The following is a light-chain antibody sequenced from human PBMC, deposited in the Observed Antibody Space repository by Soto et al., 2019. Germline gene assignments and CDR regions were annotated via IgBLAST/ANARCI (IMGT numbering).Light chain of an antibody. Sequence: EIVMTQSPATLSVSPGERATLSCRASQSVSSSLAWYQQKPGQAPRLLIYAASSRATGFPARFSGSGSGTDFTLTISSLQSEDFAVYYCQQYSNWPPWTFGQGTKVEIK. CDR2: AAS. CDR1: QSVSSS. J-gene: IGKJ1*01. CDR3: QQYSNWPPWT. V-gene: IGKV3-15*01.